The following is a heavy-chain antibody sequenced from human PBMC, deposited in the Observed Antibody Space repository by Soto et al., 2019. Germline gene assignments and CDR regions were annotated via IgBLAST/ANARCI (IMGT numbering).Heavy chain of an antibody. CDR2: IDYSGTS. V-gene: IGHV4-34*01. D-gene: IGHD1-1*01. CDR3: ARLRTRFSRNASDV. Sequence: QVQLQQWGAGLLKPSETLSLTCAVYGGSFTTYYWSWIRQSPGKGLEWIGEIDYSGTSNYNPSLKNRITILVDKSKKPFSLKLTSMTAADTAVYYCARLRTRFSRNASDVWGQGTMVTVSS. J-gene: IGHJ3*01. CDR1: GGSFTTYY.